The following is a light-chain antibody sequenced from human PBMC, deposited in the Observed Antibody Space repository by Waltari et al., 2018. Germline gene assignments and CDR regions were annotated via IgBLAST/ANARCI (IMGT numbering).Light chain of an antibody. Sequence: NFVLTQPHSVSESPGTTVTISCTRSSGSIVSTYVQWYQQRPGSAPTTVIYQDTQRLSGVPDRFSGSVDRSSNSASLTISGLQTEDTADYYCQSSDINHHGVFGGGTKLTVL. CDR2: QDT. J-gene: IGLJ3*02. CDR3: QSSDINHHGV. CDR1: SGSIVSTY. V-gene: IGLV6-57*03.